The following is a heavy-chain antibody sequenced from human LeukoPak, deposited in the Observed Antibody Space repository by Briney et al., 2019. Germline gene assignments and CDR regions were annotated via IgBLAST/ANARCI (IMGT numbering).Heavy chain of an antibody. CDR3: ARDGIFDY. V-gene: IGHV3-21*01. J-gene: IGHJ4*02. CDR2: IRGGSTYI. Sequence: PGGSLRLSCAASGFTFSTYSMHWVRQAPGKGLEWVSSIRGGSTYINYADSVKGRFTISRDDAKKSLYLQMNSLRAEDTAVYYCARDGIFDYWGQGTLVTVSS. CDR1: GFTFSTYS.